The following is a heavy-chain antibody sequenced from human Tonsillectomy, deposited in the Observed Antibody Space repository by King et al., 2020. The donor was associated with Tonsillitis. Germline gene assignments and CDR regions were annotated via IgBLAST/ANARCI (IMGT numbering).Heavy chain of an antibody. D-gene: IGHD6-19*01. CDR1: GFTLSSYW. CDR3: ASLRSGSFDY. Sequence: VQLVESGGGLVQPGGSLRLACAASGFTLSSYWMSWVRQAPGKGLAWVATIKQDGSEKYYVDSVKGRFTISRDKAKNSLYLQMNSLRAEDTAVYYCASLRSGSFDYWGQGTLVTVSS. V-gene: IGHV3-7*01. CDR2: IKQDGSEK. J-gene: IGHJ4*02.